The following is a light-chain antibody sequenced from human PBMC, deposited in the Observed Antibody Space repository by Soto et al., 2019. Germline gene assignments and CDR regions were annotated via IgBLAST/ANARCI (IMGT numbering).Light chain of an antibody. Sequence: EIVLTQSPDTLSLSPGERATLSCRASQSVSDNLAWYQQRPGQGPRLLIYGASTRATGIPARFSGSGSGTEFTLTISSLQSEDFAVYYCQQYKNWPHTFGQGTKV. CDR2: GAS. CDR1: QSVSDN. J-gene: IGKJ1*01. V-gene: IGKV3-15*01. CDR3: QQYKNWPHT.